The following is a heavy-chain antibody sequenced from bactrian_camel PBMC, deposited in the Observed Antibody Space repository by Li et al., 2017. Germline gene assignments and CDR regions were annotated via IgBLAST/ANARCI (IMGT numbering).Heavy chain of an antibody. Sequence: HVQLVESGGGSVQAGGSLRLSCAASGYTYNRNCMAWFRQAPGKEREGVAVIAGEGFTTYADSVKGRFTISKDSAKNTLYLQMNDLKPEDTAVYYCAAEGPSWDSDSCVNFEIGYWGQGTQVTVS. J-gene: IGHJ6*01. CDR1: GYTYNRNC. CDR2: IAGEGFT. V-gene: IGHV3S53*01. CDR3: AAEGPSWDSDSCVNFEIGY.